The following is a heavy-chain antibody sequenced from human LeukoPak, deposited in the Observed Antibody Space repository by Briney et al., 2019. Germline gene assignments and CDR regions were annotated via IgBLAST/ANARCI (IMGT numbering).Heavy chain of an antibody. J-gene: IGHJ5*02. CDR3: ARDLVAVASQWFDP. CDR1: GGSISSYY. D-gene: IGHD6-19*01. Sequence: SETLSLTCTVSGGSISSYYWSWIRQPAGKGLEWIGRIYTSGSTNYNPSLKSRVTISVDTSKNQFSLKMSSVTAADTAVYYCARDLVAVASQWFDPWGQGTLVTVSS. CDR2: IYTSGST. V-gene: IGHV4-4*07.